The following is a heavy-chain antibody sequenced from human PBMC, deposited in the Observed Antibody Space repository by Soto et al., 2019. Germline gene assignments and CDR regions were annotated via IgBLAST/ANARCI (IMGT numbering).Heavy chain of an antibody. V-gene: IGHV3-7*01. Sequence: GGSLRLSCAASGFTFSASWMNWVRQAPGKGLEWVAYISADGRETKHVDSVKGRFTISRDNAKNSLFLQMNSLRVEDTAVYYCARKPRLLELWGQGTLVTVSS. CDR1: GFTFSASW. CDR2: ISADGRET. J-gene: IGHJ4*02. D-gene: IGHD6-6*01. CDR3: ARKPRLLEL.